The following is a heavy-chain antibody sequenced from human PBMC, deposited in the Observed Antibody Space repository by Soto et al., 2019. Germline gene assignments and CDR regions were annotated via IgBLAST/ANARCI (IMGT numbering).Heavy chain of an antibody. V-gene: IGHV1-18*01. J-gene: IGHJ4*02. CDR2: ISAYNGNT. Sequence: QVQLVQSGAEVKKPGASVKVSCKASGYTFTSYGISWVRQAPGQGLAWMGWISAYNGNTNYAQKLQGRVTMTTDTSTSTAYMELRSLIYDDTAVYYCARSDSSGYYTRAADYWGQGTLVTVSS. CDR1: GYTFTSYG. D-gene: IGHD3-22*01. CDR3: ARSDSSGYYTRAADY.